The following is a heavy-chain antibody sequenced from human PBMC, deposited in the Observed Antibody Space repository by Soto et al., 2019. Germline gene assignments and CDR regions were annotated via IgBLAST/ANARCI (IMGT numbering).Heavy chain of an antibody. CDR3: ARHLDYVESDWFDP. CDR2: IYYSGST. CDR1: GGSISSSSYY. V-gene: IGHV4-39*01. Sequence: PSETLSLTCTVSGGSISSSSYYWGWIRQPPGKGLEWIGSIYYSGSTYYNPSLKSRVTISVDTSKNQFSLKLSSVTAADTAVYYCARHLDYVESDWFDPWGQGTLVTVSS. D-gene: IGHD4-17*01. J-gene: IGHJ5*02.